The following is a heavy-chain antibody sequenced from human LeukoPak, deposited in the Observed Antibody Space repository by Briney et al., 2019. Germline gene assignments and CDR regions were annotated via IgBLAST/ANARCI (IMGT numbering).Heavy chain of an antibody. D-gene: IGHD3-10*01. CDR3: ARVRGVIITGSGYYGMDV. V-gene: IGHV5-51*01. Sequence: GESLKISCKGSGYSFTSYWIGWVRQMPGKGLEWMGIIYPGDSDTRYSPSFQGQVTISADKSISTAYLQWSSLKASDTAMYYCARVRGVIITGSGYYGMDVWGQGTTVTVSS. CDR1: GYSFTSYW. CDR2: IYPGDSDT. J-gene: IGHJ6*02.